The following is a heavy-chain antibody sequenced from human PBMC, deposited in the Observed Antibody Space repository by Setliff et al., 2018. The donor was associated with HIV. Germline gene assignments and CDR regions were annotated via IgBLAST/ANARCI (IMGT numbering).Heavy chain of an antibody. CDR2: FHPYSGHT. CDR1: GYTFNNYF. J-gene: IGHJ4*02. V-gene: IGHV1-24*01. D-gene: IGHD2-15*01. Sequence: ASVKVSCKASGYTFNNYFLHWVRQAPGQGLEWMGRFHPYSGHTIYAQKFQGRVTMIEDTSTDTAYMELSSLRSEDTAVYYCTTGLPLFCSGGSCLFDFWGQGTLVTVSS. CDR3: TTGLPLFCSGGSCLFDF.